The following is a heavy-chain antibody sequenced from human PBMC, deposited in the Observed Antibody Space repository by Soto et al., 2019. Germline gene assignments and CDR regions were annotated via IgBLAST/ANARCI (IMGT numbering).Heavy chain of an antibody. V-gene: IGHV4-59*04. J-gene: IGHJ4*02. CDR1: GGSISRNY. CDR2: IYHSGST. CDR3: AAGGGLPRYY. Sequence: SETLSLTCTVSGGSISRNYWSWIRQPPGKGLEWIGYIYHSGSTYYNPSLKSRVTISVDRSKNQFSLKLSSVTAADTAVYYCAAGGGLPRYYWGQGTLVTVSS. D-gene: IGHD5-12*01.